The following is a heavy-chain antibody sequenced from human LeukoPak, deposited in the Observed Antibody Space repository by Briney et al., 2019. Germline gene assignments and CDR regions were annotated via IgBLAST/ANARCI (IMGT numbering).Heavy chain of an antibody. CDR1: GFTFSGSA. D-gene: IGHD3-10*01. Sequence: GGSLRLSCAASGFTFSGSAMHWVRQASGKGLEWVGRIRSKANSYATAYAASVKGRFTISRDDSKNTAYLQMNSLKTEDTAVYYCARDPTKSQLLWFGELTVFDYWGQGTLVTVSS. CDR3: ARDPTKSQLLWFGELTVFDY. V-gene: IGHV3-73*01. CDR2: IRSKANSYAT. J-gene: IGHJ4*02.